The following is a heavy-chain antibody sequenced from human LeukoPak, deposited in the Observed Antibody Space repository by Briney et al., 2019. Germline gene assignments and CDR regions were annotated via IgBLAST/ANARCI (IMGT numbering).Heavy chain of an antibody. CDR3: ARGLIAARTDY. D-gene: IGHD6-6*01. CDR1: GFTFSTYA. J-gene: IGHJ4*02. Sequence: QPGGSLRLSCAASGFTFSTYAMSWVRQAPGKGLEWVSTISGSGANTYYADSVRGRFTISRDNSKNTLYLQMNSLRAEDTAVYYCARGLIAARTDYWGQGSLVTVSS. V-gene: IGHV3-23*01. CDR2: ISGSGANT.